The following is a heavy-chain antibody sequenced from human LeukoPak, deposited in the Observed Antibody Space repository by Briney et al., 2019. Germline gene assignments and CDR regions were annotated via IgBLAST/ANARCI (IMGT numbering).Heavy chain of an antibody. CDR3: ARDSGYGLAFDY. J-gene: IGHJ4*02. CDR1: GFTFSSYS. D-gene: IGHD5-12*01. CDR2: ISSSSSYI. Sequence: PGGSLRLSCASSGFTFSSYSMNWGRQAPGKGLEWVSSISSSSSYIYYADSVKGRFTISRDNAKNSLYLQMNSLRAGDTAVYYCARDSGYGLAFDYWGQGTLLTVSS. V-gene: IGHV3-21*01.